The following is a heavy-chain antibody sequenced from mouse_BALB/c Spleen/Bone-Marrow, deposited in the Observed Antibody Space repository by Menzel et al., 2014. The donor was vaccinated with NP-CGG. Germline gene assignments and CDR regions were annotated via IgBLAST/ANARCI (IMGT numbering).Heavy chain of an antibody. Sequence: EVKLVESGGGLVQPGGSLKLSCTASGFDFSRYWMSWVRQAPGKGLQWIGKINPESSTINYTPSLKDKFIISRDNAKNTLYLQMSKVRSEDTALYYCTRLTYYGLSDYWGQGTTLTVSS. V-gene: IGHV4-1*02. CDR3: TRLTYYGLSDY. CDR1: GFDFSRYW. J-gene: IGHJ2*01. D-gene: IGHD1-2*01. CDR2: INPESSTI.